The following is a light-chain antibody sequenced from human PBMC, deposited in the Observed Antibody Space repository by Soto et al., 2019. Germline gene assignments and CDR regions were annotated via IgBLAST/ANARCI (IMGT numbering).Light chain of an antibody. V-gene: IGKV3-15*01. CDR1: QSVSSD. CDR2: SAF. CDR3: QQYNKWPPWT. J-gene: IGKJ1*01. Sequence: IVMTQSPATLSVSPGERATLSCRASQSVSSDLAWYHQKPGQAPRLVIYSAFTRATGIPARFSGSGSGTEFTLTISSLQSEDFAVYYCQQYNKWPPWTFGQGTKVDIK.